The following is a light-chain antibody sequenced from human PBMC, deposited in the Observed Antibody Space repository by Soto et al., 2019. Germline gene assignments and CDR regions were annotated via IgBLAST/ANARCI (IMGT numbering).Light chain of an antibody. CDR1: SSDVGGYNY. CDR3: SSYTSSIPYV. J-gene: IGLJ1*01. Sequence: QSALTQPASVSGSPGQSITISCTGTSSDVGGYNYVSWYQQHPGKAPKLMIYDVSNRPSGVSNRFSGSKSGNTASLTISGLQAVDEADYYCSSYTSSIPYVFGTGTKVTVL. CDR2: DVS. V-gene: IGLV2-14*01.